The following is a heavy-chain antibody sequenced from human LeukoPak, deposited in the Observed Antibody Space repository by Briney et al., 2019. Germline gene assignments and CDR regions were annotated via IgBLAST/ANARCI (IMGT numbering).Heavy chain of an antibody. CDR2: IYYSGST. Sequence: SETLSLTCTVSGGSISSGGYYWSWIRQHPGKGLEWIGYIYYSGSTYYNPSLKSRVTISVYTSKNQFSLKLSSVTAADTAVYYCARSHYGSGSYYGYWGQGTLVTVSS. J-gene: IGHJ4*02. D-gene: IGHD3-10*01. CDR1: GGSISSGGYY. CDR3: ARSHYGSGSYYGY. V-gene: IGHV4-31*03.